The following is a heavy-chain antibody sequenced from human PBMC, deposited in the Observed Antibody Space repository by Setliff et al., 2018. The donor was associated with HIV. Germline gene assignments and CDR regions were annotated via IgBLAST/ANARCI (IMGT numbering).Heavy chain of an antibody. D-gene: IGHD6-13*01. Sequence: PEGSLRLSCAASGFSFSAYNMNWVRQAPGKGLEWVGVIWHDGILKEYGDSVKGRFTFSRDNSKNTVYLQMNNLRVDDTATYYCAREGRGRNWYGVESWGQGTQVTVSS. CDR2: IWHDGILK. V-gene: IGHV3-33*01. CDR3: AREGRGRNWYGVES. CDR1: GFSFSAYN. J-gene: IGHJ4*02.